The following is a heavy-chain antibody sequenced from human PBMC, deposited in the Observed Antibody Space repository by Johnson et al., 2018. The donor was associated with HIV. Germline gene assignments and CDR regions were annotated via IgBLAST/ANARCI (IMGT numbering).Heavy chain of an antibody. CDR3: ASQIVVVTADDAFDI. CDR2: ISSSGSTI. J-gene: IGHJ3*02. V-gene: IGHV3-11*04. D-gene: IGHD2-21*02. CDR1: GFTFTDYY. Sequence: VQLVESGGGLVKPGGSLRLSCAASGFTFTDYYMSWIRQAPGKGLEWVSYISSSGSTIYYADSVKGRFTISRDNAKNSLYLQMNSLRAEDTAVYYCASQIVVVTADDAFDIWGQGTRVTVSS.